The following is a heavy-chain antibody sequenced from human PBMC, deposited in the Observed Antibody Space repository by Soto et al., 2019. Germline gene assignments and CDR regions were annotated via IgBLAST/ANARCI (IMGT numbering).Heavy chain of an antibody. CDR3: ARVLGGMATVPFDY. D-gene: IGHD4-4*01. CDR2: ISYEGSNK. J-gene: IGHJ4*02. CDR1: GFTFSSYA. Sequence: PGGSLRLSCAASGFTFSSYAMHWVRQAPGTRLEWVAVISYEGSNKYYADSVKGRFTISRDNSKNTLYLQMNSLRTEDTAVYYCARVLGGMATVPFDYWGQGALVTVSS. V-gene: IGHV3-30-3*01.